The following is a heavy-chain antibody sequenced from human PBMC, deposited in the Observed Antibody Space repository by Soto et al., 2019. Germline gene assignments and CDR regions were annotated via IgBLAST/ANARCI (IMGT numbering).Heavy chain of an antibody. CDR3: AKNGRPPYYYYGMDV. Sequence: GASVKVSCKASGYTFSRYGISWVRQAPGQGLEWMGWVSGYNGDTKYAQKVQGRVTMTIDTSTYTAYMELRSLTSDDTAKYYCAKNGRPPYYYYGMDVWGQGTTVTVSS. CDR2: VSGYNGDT. V-gene: IGHV1-18*01. J-gene: IGHJ6*02. D-gene: IGHD2-8*01. CDR1: GYTFSRYG.